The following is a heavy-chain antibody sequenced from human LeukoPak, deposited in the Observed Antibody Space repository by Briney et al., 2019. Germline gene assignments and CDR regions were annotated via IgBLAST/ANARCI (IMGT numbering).Heavy chain of an antibody. J-gene: IGHJ6*02. D-gene: IGHD3-22*01. V-gene: IGHV3-21*01. CDR1: EFSVSDYI. Sequence: GGSLRLSCPASEFSVSDYIINWVRQAPGEGLEWVSSISSTGSYIYYADSLKGRFTISRDTAKNSLYLQMNSLRAEDTAQYYCARGIVVGAMDVWGQGTTVTVSS. CDR2: ISSTGSYI. CDR3: ARGIVVGAMDV.